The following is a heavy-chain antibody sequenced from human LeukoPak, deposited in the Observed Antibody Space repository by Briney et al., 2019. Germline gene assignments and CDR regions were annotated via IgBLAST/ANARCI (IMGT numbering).Heavy chain of an antibody. Sequence: GSLRLSCAASGFTFSSYSMNWVRQAPGKGLEWVSYISSSSSTIYYADSVKGRFTISRDNAKNSLYLQMNSLRAEDTAVYYCARDVDYANPRHDYWGQGTLVTVSS. CDR2: ISSSSSTI. CDR1: GFTFSSYS. J-gene: IGHJ4*02. V-gene: IGHV3-48*01. CDR3: ARDVDYANPRHDY. D-gene: IGHD4/OR15-4a*01.